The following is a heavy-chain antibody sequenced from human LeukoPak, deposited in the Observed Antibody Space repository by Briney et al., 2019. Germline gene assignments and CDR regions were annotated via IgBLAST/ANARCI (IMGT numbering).Heavy chain of an antibody. CDR3: AKDILAAGLFFDY. D-gene: IGHD6-13*01. CDR1: GFTLSSYS. CDR2: ISSSSSYI. J-gene: IGHJ4*02. V-gene: IGHV3-21*04. Sequence: GGSLRLSCAASGFTLSSYSMNWVRQAPGKGLEWVSSISSSSSYIYYADSVKGRFTISRDNAKKSLYLQMNSRRAEDTAVYYCAKDILAAGLFFDYWGQGALVTVSS.